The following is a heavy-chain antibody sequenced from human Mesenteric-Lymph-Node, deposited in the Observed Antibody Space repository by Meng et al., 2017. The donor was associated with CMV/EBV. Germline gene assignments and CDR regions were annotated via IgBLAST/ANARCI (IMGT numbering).Heavy chain of an antibody. J-gene: IGHJ4*02. CDR1: GFIFRNYA. CDR3: ARDGYSGYEPEYYFDY. CDR2: ISDEGSKK. V-gene: IGHV3-30-3*01. D-gene: IGHD5-12*01. Sequence: GFIFRNYARHWVRQAAGKGPEWVAGISDEGSKKFYGDSVKGRFTISRDNAENTVYLQMNSLRAEDTAVYYCARDGYSGYEPEYYFDYWGQGTLVTVS.